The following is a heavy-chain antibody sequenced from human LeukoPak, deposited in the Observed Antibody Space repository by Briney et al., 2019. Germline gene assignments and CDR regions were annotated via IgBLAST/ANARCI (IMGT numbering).Heavy chain of an antibody. D-gene: IGHD3-10*01. V-gene: IGHV3-23*01. Sequence: GVSLRLSCAASGFTFTSYAMTWVRQAPGKGVECVSAISGSGGSTFYADSVKGRFTISRDNSKNTLYLQMNSLRAEDTAVYYCAKDSGTYRYYFDYWGREPWSPSTQ. CDR1: GFTFTSYA. CDR3: AKDSGTYRYYFDY. CDR2: ISGSGGST. J-gene: IGHJ4*02.